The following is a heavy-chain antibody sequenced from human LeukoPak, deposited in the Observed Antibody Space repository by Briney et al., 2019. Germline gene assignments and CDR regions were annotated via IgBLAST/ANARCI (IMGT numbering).Heavy chain of an antibody. Sequence: TGGSLRLSCAASGFTFSDYYMSWIRQAPGKGLEWVSYISSSGSTIYYADSVKGRFTISRDNAKNSLYLQMNSLRAEDTAVFYCARDMRPHYGMDVWGQGTTVTVSS. V-gene: IGHV3-11*01. D-gene: IGHD6-25*01. CDR3: ARDMRPHYGMDV. J-gene: IGHJ6*02. CDR1: GFTFSDYY. CDR2: ISSSGSTI.